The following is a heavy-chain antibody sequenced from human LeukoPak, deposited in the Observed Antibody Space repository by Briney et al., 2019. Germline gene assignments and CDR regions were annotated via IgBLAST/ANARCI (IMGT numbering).Heavy chain of an antibody. CDR1: GGSFSAYY. Sequence: SETLSLTCAVYGGSFSAYYCSWIRQPPGKGLEWIGEINHSGTTKCNPSLKSRVTISVDTSENQFSLKLSSVTAADTAVYYCVKNNWFGPWGQGTLVTVSS. J-gene: IGHJ5*02. V-gene: IGHV4-34*01. CDR3: VKNNWFGP. CDR2: INHSGTT.